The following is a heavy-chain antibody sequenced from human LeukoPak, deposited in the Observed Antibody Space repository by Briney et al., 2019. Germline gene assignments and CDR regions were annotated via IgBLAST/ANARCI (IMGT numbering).Heavy chain of an antibody. CDR1: GFTFSSYA. Sequence: GGSLRLSCAASGFTFSSYAMSWVRQAPGKGLEWVALIWYDGSKKFYTDSVKGRFTISRDNSKNTLYLQMNSLRAEDTAVYYCARDEAVMTTVLSDAFDIWGQGTMVTVSS. J-gene: IGHJ3*02. CDR3: ARDEAVMTTVLSDAFDI. CDR2: IWYDGSKK. V-gene: IGHV3-33*08. D-gene: IGHD4-17*01.